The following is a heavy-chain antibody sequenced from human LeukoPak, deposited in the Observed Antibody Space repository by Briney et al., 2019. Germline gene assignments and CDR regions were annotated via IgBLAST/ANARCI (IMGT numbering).Heavy chain of an antibody. D-gene: IGHD6-19*01. CDR1: GASLSSYY. CDR2: IYYSGST. CDR3: ARQGGAVAGRAVDY. V-gene: IGHV4-59*08. J-gene: IGHJ4*02. Sequence: SSETLSLTCTVSGASLSSYYWSLIRQPPGKGLEWIGYIYYSGSTDYNPSLKSRVTISVDTSKNQFSLKLSSVTAADTAVYYCARQGGAVAGRAVDYWGQGTLVTVSS.